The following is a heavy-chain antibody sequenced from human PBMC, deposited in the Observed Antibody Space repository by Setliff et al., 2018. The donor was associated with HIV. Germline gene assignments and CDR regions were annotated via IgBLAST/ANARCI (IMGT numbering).Heavy chain of an antibody. Sequence: ASVKVSCKASGYTFTSYAMHWVRQAPGQRLEWMGWINAGNGNTKYSQKFQGRVTITRDTSASTAYMELRSLRSEDTAVYYCVRDLYDTSGYSPLLTGNRSDFWGQGTLVTVSS. D-gene: IGHD3-22*01. CDR3: VRDLYDTSGYSPLLTGNRSDF. CDR2: INAGNGNT. V-gene: IGHV1-3*01. CDR1: GYTFTSYA. J-gene: IGHJ4*02.